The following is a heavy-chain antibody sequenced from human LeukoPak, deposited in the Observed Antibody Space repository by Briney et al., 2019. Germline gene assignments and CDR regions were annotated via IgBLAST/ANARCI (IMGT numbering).Heavy chain of an antibody. V-gene: IGHV4-39*01. Sequence: SETLSLTCTVSGGSISSSSYYWGWIRQPPGKGLEWIGSIYYSGSTYYNPSLKSRVTISVDTSKNQFSLKLCSVTAADTAVYYCHSRSEGWFDPWGQGTLVTVSS. J-gene: IGHJ5*02. CDR3: HSRSEGWFDP. CDR2: IYYSGST. CDR1: GGSISSSSYY. D-gene: IGHD6-25*01.